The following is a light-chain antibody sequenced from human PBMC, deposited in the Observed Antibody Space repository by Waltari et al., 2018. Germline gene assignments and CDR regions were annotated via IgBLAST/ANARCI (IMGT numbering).Light chain of an antibody. CDR3: SAWDSSLSAWV. J-gene: IGLJ3*02. V-gene: IGLV10-54*04. CDR2: RNN. CDR1: SNNVGNPD. Sequence: QAGLTQPPSVSKGLRQTATLTCTGNSNNVGNPDAAWRQQHQGHPPKLLSYRNNNRPSGISERFSASRSGNTASLNITGLQPEDEADYYCSAWDSSLSAWVFGGGTKLTVL.